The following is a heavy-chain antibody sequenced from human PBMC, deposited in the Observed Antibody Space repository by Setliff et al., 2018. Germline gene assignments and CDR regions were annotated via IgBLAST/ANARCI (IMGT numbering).Heavy chain of an antibody. D-gene: IGHD2-8*01. Sequence: ASVKVSCKASGGTFSSYAISWVRQAPGQGLEWMGTIIPVFNTPNNAQKFQGRVTISAEKSTNTVYMELSSLTSEDTAVYYCARGLIVLPGPSGDMGYFDYWGQGTLVTVSS. CDR2: IIPVFNTP. V-gene: IGHV1-69*06. CDR1: GGTFSSYA. J-gene: IGHJ4*02. CDR3: ARGLIVLPGPSGDMGYFDY.